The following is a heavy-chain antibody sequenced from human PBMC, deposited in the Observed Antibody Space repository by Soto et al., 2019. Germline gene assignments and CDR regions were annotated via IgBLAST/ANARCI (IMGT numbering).Heavy chain of an antibody. D-gene: IGHD2-21*01. CDR2: ISANSGDT. CDR3: ARDFLDSCGGPSCIDFDF. CDR1: GYTFSSYG. V-gene: IGHV1-18*01. J-gene: IGHJ4*02. Sequence: QVQLLQSGAEVKEPGASVRVSCKASGYTFSSYGFSWVRQAPGHGLEWVAWISANSGDTNSAQKFQGRVTLTTDTSTSTAYMDLRSLTSDVTAMYYGARDFLDSCGGPSCIDFDFWGQATLVTVSS.